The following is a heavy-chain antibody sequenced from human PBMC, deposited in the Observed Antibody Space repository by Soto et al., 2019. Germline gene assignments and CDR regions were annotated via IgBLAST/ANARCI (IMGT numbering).Heavy chain of an antibody. J-gene: IGHJ6*02. CDR2: ISYTGSA. D-gene: IGHD4-17*01. CDR1: GGSITSYY. Sequence: KTSETLSLTCTVSGGSITSYYWTWIRQPPGKGLEWIGYISYTGSANYNASLKSRLTISVDTSKNQFSLKLSSVTAADTALYYCARVNYGDYYYGMDVWGQGTTVTVSS. V-gene: IGHV4-59*01. CDR3: ARVNYGDYYYGMDV.